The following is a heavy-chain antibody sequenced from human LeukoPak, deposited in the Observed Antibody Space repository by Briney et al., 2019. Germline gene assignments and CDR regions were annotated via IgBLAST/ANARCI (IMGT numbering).Heavy chain of an antibody. CDR3: VPVDTAMVPLSY. V-gene: IGHV3-64D*09. J-gene: IGHJ4*02. Sequence: PGRSLRLSCAASGFTFSSYAMHWVRQAPGKGLEYVSAISSNGGSTYYADSVKGRFTISRDNSKNTLYLQMSSLRAEDTAVYYCVPVDTAMVPLSYWGQGTLVTVSS. CDR2: ISSNGGST. D-gene: IGHD5-18*01. CDR1: GFTFSSYA.